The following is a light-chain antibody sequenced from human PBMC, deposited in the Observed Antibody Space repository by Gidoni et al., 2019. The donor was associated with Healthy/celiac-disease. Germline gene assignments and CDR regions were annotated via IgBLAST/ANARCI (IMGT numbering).Light chain of an antibody. Sequence: TQLTQSPSTLSASVGDKVTIPCRASQSISSWLAWYQQKPGKAPKLLIYKASSLESGVPSRFSGSGSGTEFTLTISSLQPDDFATYYCQQYNSYSRGTFGQGTKVEIK. CDR1: QSISSW. CDR3: QQYNSYSRGT. V-gene: IGKV1-5*03. J-gene: IGKJ1*01. CDR2: KAS.